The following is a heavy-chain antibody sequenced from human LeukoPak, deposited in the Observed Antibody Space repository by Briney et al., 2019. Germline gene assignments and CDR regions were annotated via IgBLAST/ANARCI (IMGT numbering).Heavy chain of an antibody. CDR2: INPSGGST. J-gene: IGHJ4*02. CDR3: ARGPYGSGSYYNRLFDY. D-gene: IGHD3-10*01. CDR1: GYTFTSYY. Sequence: ASVKVSCKASGYTFTSYYMHWVRQAPGQGLEWMGIINPSGGSTSYAQKFQGRVTMTRDTSTSTVYMELSSLRSEDTAAYYCARGPYGSGSYYNRLFDYWGQGTLVTVSS. V-gene: IGHV1-46*01.